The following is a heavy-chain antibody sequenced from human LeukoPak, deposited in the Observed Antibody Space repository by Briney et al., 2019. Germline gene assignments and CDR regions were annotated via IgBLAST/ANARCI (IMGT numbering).Heavy chain of an antibody. CDR1: GYTFTSYG. Sequence: ASVKVSCKASGYTFTSYGINWVRQAPGQGLEWMGWMNPNSGNTGYAQKFQGRVTMTRNTSISTAYMELSSLRSEDTAVYYCARGGYCSSTSCYWGYYYYGMDVWGQGTTVTVSS. V-gene: IGHV1-8*01. D-gene: IGHD2-2*01. J-gene: IGHJ6*02. CDR2: MNPNSGNT. CDR3: ARGGYCSSTSCYWGYYYYGMDV.